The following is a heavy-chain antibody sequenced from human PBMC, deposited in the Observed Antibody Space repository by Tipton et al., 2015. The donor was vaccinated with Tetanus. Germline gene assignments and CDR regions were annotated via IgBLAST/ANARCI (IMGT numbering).Heavy chain of an antibody. V-gene: IGHV5-51*01. D-gene: IGHD7-27*01. CDR3: ARRLGPYTGDQIWHFDL. CDR2: ISPGDSDT. Sequence: QLVQSGAEVRKPGDSLKISCKGSGYRFTDYWIGWVRQMPGQGLEWMGSISPGDSDTRYNPSFQGPVTMSADKSITTAYLQWSSLKASDTAMYYCARRLGPYTGDQIWHFDLWGRGTLVTVSS. J-gene: IGHJ2*01. CDR1: GYRFTDYW.